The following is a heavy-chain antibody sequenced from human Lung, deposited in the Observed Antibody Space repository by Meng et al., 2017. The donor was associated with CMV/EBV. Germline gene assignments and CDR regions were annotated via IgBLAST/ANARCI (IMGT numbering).Heavy chain of an antibody. D-gene: IGHD6-19*01. CDR1: GFTFSSYA. Sequence: GGSLRLSCAASGFTFSSYAMSWVRQAPGKGLEWVALVYYDGSNQYYSDSVRGRFNISRDNSKNTLFLQMNSLRGEDTGVYYCAKDRVARWLAAEVDYYGMDAWGQGTTVTVSS. V-gene: IGHV3-30*18. CDR3: AKDRVARWLAAEVDYYGMDA. CDR2: VYYDGSNQ. J-gene: IGHJ6*02.